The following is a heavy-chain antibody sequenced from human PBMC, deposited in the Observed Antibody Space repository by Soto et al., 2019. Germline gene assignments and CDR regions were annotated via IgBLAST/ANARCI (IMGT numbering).Heavy chain of an antibody. CDR1: GFSFSSFA. J-gene: IGHJ5*02. Sequence: EVQLLESGGTLVQPGESLRLACEVSGFSFSSFAMNWVRQAPGEGLEWVSSIRGTATSYADSVKGRFTISRDNSKNTVYLQMNTLRGEETAVYYCVTCIVLKTTSGGWGNWFDPWGQGTRVNVPS. CDR2: IRGTAT. CDR3: VTCIVLKTTSGGWGNWFDP. D-gene: IGHD2-21*01. V-gene: IGHV3-23*01.